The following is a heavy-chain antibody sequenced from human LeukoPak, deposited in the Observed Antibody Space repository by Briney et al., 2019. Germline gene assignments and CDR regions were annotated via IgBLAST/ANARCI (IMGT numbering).Heavy chain of an antibody. V-gene: IGHV4-59*01. J-gene: IGHJ4*02. CDR1: GGSISSYY. Sequence: SKTLSLTCTVSGGSISSYYWSWIRQPSGKGLEWIGYIYYSGSTNYNPSLKSRVTISVDTSKNQFSLKLSSVTAADTAVYYCASEYCSGGSCYFVNWGQGTLVTVSS. D-gene: IGHD2-15*01. CDR3: ASEYCSGGSCYFVN. CDR2: IYYSGST.